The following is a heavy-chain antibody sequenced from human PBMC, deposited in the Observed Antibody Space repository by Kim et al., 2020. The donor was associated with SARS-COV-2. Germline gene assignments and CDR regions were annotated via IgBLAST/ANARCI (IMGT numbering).Heavy chain of an antibody. J-gene: IGHJ4*02. D-gene: IGHD3-10*01. CDR1: GITVSSNY. V-gene: IGHV3-66*02. CDR2: IYSGGRT. CDR3: ARGTGITSNDY. Sequence: GGSLRLSCAASGITVSSNYMTWVRQAPGKGLEWVPVIYSGGRTNYADSVKGRFTISRDNSKNTMYLQMNSLRAEDTAVYYCARGTGITSNDYWGQGTLVTVSS.